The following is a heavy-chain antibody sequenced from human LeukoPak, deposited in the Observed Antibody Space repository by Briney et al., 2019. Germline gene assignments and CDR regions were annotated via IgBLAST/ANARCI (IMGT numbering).Heavy chain of an antibody. CDR2: ISAYNGNT. CDR3: ARDGWSSGSREGYYYYGMDV. CDR1: GYTFTSYD. Sequence: GASVKVSCKASGYTFTSYDINWVRQATGQGLEWMGWISAYNGNTNYAQELQGRVTMTTDTSTSTAYMELRSLRSDDTAVYYCARDGWSSGSREGYYYYGMDVWGQGTTVTVSS. D-gene: IGHD3-10*01. J-gene: IGHJ6*02. V-gene: IGHV1-18*01.